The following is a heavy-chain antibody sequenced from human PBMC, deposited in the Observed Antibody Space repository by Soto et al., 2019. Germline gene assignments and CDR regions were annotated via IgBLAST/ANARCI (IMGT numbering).Heavy chain of an antibody. Sequence: GGSLRLSCAASGFTFSSYWMSWVRQAPGKGLEWVANIKQDGSEKYYVDSVKGRFTISRDNAKNSLYLQMNSLRAEDTAVYYCARVCSSSWYPRPWGYYHYYMDVWGKGTTVTVSS. CDR1: GFTFSSYW. CDR2: IKQDGSEK. V-gene: IGHV3-7*04. D-gene: IGHD6-13*01. J-gene: IGHJ6*03. CDR3: ARVCSSSWYPRPWGYYHYYMDV.